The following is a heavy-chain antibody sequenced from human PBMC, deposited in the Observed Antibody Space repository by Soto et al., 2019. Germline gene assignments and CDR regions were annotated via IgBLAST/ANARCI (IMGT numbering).Heavy chain of an antibody. J-gene: IGHJ4*02. D-gene: IGHD3-16*01. V-gene: IGHV1-18*01. CDR2: INTYNGNT. CDR3: XXXXXXXXXXXTXGY. Sequence: QVHLVQSGPEVKKPGASVRVSCRASGYTFTNYGIGWVRQAPGQGLEWMGWINTYNGNTNYAQKFRGRLTMTTDTXXXTXXXXXXXXXXXXXAXXXXXXXXXXXXXXXTXGYWGQGTLVTVSS. CDR1: GYTFTNYG.